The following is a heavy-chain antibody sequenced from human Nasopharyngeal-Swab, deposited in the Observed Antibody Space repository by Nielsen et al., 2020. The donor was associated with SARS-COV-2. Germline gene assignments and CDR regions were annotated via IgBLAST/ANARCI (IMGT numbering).Heavy chain of an antibody. D-gene: IGHD1-26*01. CDR1: GFTFSSYE. V-gene: IGHV3-48*03. J-gene: IGHJ4*02. Sequence: GGSLRLSCAASGFTFSSYEMNWVRQAPGKGLEWVSYISSSGSTIYYADSVKGRFTISRDNAKNSLYLQMNSLRAEDTAVYYCARDQSGSYNFDYWGQGTLVTVSS. CDR2: ISSSGSTI. CDR3: ARDQSGSYNFDY.